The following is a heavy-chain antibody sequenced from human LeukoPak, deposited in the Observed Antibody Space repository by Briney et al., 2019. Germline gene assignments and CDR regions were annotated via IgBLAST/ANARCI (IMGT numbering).Heavy chain of an antibody. D-gene: IGHD3-10*01. J-gene: IGHJ6*02. CDR1: GYTFTSYA. CDR3: ARERITMVRGFYYYYGMDV. V-gene: IGHV1-3*01. Sequence: ASVKVSCKASGYTFTSYAMHWVRQAPGQRLEWMGWINAGNGNTKYSQKFQGRVTITRDTSASTAYMELSSLRSEDTAVYYCARERITMVRGFYYYYGMDVWGQGITVTVSS. CDR2: INAGNGNT.